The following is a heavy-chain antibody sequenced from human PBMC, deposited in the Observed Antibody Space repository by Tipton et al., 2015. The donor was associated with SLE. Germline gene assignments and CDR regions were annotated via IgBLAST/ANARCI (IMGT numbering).Heavy chain of an antibody. CDR3: ARGRIVGLGGFDY. Sequence: TLSLTCAVYGGSFSGYYWSWIRQPPGTGLEWIGEINHSGSTNYNPSLKSRVTMSVDTSKNQFSLKLSSVTAADTAVYFCARGRIVGLGGFDYWGQGTLVSVSS. V-gene: IGHV4-34*01. J-gene: IGHJ4*02. D-gene: IGHD1-26*01. CDR2: INHSGST. CDR1: GGSFSGYY.